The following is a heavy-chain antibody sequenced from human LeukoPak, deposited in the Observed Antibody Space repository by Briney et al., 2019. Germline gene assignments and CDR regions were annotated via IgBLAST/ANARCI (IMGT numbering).Heavy chain of an antibody. V-gene: IGHV3-7*02. J-gene: IGHJ4*02. D-gene: IGHD5-18*01. CDR2: IKPDGSKK. CDR3: ARVSRGYNYGYVDY. CDR1: GFTFSNTW. Sequence: PGGSLRLSCVASGFTFSNTWMNWVRQAPERGLEWVANIKPDGSKKYYVDSVKGRFTISRDNAKNSLYLQMNSLRAEDTAVYYCARVSRGYNYGYVDYWGQGTLVTVSS.